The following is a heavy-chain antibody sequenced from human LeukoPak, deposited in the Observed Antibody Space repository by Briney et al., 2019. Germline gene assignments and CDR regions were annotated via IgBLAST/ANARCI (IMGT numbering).Heavy chain of an antibody. CDR3: GRLFDS. CDR1: GGAIISDNFY. Sequence: SETLSLTCTVSGGAIISDNFYWGWVRQPPGKGLEWVGSINYSGTTYYNPSLRSRLSISVDTSRTQFFLRLNSVTAADTAVYYCGRLFDSWGQGILVTVS. V-gene: IGHV4-39*01. J-gene: IGHJ4*02. CDR2: INYSGTT.